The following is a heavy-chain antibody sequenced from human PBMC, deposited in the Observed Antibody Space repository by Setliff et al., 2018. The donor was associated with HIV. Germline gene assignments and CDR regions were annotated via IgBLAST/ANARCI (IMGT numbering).Heavy chain of an antibody. CDR2: IYTTGST. V-gene: IGHV4-61*09. CDR3: ARGLGEYCSSVSCYEADH. D-gene: IGHD2-2*01. Sequence: SETLSLTCTVSGGSISSGPYYWSWIRQPAGKGLEWIGHIYTTGSTNYNPSLKSRVTTSVDTSKNQFSLRLSSVTAADTAVYYCARGLGEYCSSVSCYEADHWGQGTLVTVSS. J-gene: IGHJ5*02. CDR1: GGSISSGPYY.